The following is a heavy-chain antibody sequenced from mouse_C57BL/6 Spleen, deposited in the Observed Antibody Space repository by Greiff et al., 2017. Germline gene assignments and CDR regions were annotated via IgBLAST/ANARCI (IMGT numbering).Heavy chain of an antibody. J-gene: IGHJ1*03. CDR2: INPNNGGT. Sequence: EVQLQQSGPELVKPGASVKISCKASGYTFTDYYMNWVKQSHGKSLEWIGDINPNNGGTSYNQKFKGKATLTVDKSSRTAYMELRSLTSEDSAVYYCARTTTVVATGYFDVWGTGTTVTVSS. CDR1: GYTFTDYY. V-gene: IGHV1-26*01. CDR3: ARTTTVVATGYFDV. D-gene: IGHD1-1*01.